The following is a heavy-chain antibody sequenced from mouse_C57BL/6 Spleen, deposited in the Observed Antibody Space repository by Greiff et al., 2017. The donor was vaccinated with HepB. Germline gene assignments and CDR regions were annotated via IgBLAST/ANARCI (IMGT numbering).Heavy chain of an antibody. CDR3: ARGRVTTVVAEGYFDY. CDR1: GYTFTSYW. CDR2: IDPSDSYT. D-gene: IGHD1-1*01. V-gene: IGHV1-69*01. J-gene: IGHJ2*01. Sequence: QVQLQQPGAELVMPGASVKLSCKASGYTFTSYWMHWVKQRPGQGLEWIGEIDPSDSYTNYNQKFKGKSTLTVDKSSSTAYMQLSSRTSENSAVYYWARGRVTTVVAEGYFDYWGQGTTLTVAS.